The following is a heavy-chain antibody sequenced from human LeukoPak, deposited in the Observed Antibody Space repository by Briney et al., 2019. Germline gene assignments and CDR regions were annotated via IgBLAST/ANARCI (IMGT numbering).Heavy chain of an antibody. D-gene: IGHD2-2*02. CDR1: GYSISSGYY. CDR2: LYHSGST. Sequence: SSETLSLTCIVSGYSISSGYYWGWIRQPPGKGLEWIGNLYHSGSTYYNPSLRSRATISGDTSKNQFSLSLNSVTAADTAVYYCARECSSTTCYTRSFDPWGQGTLVTVSS. CDR3: ARECSSTTCYTRSFDP. V-gene: IGHV4-38-2*02. J-gene: IGHJ5*02.